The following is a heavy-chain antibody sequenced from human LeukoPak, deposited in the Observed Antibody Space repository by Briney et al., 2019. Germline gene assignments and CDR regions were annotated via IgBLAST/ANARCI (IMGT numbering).Heavy chain of an antibody. D-gene: IGHD3-16*01. Sequence: SETLSLTCTVSGGSISSHYWSWIRQPPGKGLEWSGYIYYSGSTNYNPSLKSRVNISVATSKNQFSLKLSSVTAADSAVYDCGRVHLRKSFDYWGQGTLVTVSS. CDR1: GGSISSHY. CDR3: GRVHLRKSFDY. J-gene: IGHJ4*02. CDR2: IYYSGST. V-gene: IGHV4-59*11.